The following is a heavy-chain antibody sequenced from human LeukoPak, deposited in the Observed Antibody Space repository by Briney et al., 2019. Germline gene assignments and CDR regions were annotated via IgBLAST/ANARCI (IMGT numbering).Heavy chain of an antibody. CDR3: AREAYSSSWYGEFDY. Sequence: GASVKVSCKASGGTFSSYAISWVRQAPGQGLEWMGGIIPIFGTANYAQKFQGRVTITADESTSTAYMELSSLRSEDTAVYYCAREAYSSSWYGEFDYWGQGTLVTVSS. CDR1: GGTFSSYA. V-gene: IGHV1-69*13. D-gene: IGHD6-13*01. CDR2: IIPIFGTA. J-gene: IGHJ4*02.